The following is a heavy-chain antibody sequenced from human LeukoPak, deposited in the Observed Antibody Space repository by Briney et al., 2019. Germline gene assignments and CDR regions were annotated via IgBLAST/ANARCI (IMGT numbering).Heavy chain of an antibody. CDR3: ARPKFFGSGSPSPFDY. CDR2: FDPEDGET. V-gene: IGHV1-24*01. Sequence: SVKVSCKVSGYTLTELSMHWVRQAPGKGLEWMGGFDPEDGETIYAQKFQGRVTMTEDSSTDTAYMELSSLRSEDTAVYYCARPKFFGSGSPSPFDYWGQGTLVTVSS. D-gene: IGHD3-10*01. CDR1: GYTLTELS. J-gene: IGHJ4*02.